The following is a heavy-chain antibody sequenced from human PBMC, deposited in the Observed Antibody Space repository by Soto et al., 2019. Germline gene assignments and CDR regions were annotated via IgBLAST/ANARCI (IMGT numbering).Heavy chain of an antibody. CDR2: IWYDGSNK. V-gene: IGHV3-33*01. D-gene: IGHD2-15*01. CDR3: ARDGGGYCSGGSCYLFDY. Sequence: QVQLVESGGGVVQPGRSLRLSCAASGFTFSSYGMHWVRQAPGKGLEWVAVIWYDGSNKYYADSVKGRFTISRDNSKNTLYLQMNRLRAEDTAVYYCARDGGGYCSGGSCYLFDYWGQGTLVTVSS. J-gene: IGHJ4*02. CDR1: GFTFSSYG.